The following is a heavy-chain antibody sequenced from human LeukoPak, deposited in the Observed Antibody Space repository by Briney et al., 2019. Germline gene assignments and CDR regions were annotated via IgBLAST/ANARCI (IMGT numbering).Heavy chain of an antibody. CDR3: AKDLSPPGIAAAGMVY. CDR1: GFTFSSYA. V-gene: IGHV3-23*01. D-gene: IGHD6-13*01. Sequence: GGSLRLSCAASGFTFSSYAMSWVRQAPGKGLEWVSAISGSGGSTYYADSVKGRFTISRDNSKNTLYPQMNSLRAEDTAVYYCAKDLSPPGIAAAGMVYWGQGTLVTVSS. J-gene: IGHJ4*02. CDR2: ISGSGGST.